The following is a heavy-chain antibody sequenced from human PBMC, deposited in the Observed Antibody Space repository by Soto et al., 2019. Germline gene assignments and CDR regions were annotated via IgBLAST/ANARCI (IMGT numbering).Heavy chain of an antibody. CDR2: ISYDGSNK. CDR1: GFTFSSYA. J-gene: IGHJ6*02. Sequence: GGSLRLSCAASGFTFSSYAMHWVRQAPGKGLEWVAVISYDGSNKYYADSVKGRFTISRDNSKNTLYLQMNSLRAEDTAVYYCARDVLRFLEWLLSFGMDVWGQGTTVTVSS. D-gene: IGHD3-3*01. CDR3: ARDVLRFLEWLLSFGMDV. V-gene: IGHV3-30-3*01.